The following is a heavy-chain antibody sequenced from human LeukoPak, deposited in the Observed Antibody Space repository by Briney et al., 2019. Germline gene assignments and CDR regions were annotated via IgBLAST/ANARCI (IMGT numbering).Heavy chain of an antibody. V-gene: IGHV3-30*18. CDR2: VSDDGDKK. CDR3: VKGVRSSLTASGWFDP. CDR1: GITFSGYG. D-gene: IGHD2-21*02. Sequence: PGRSLGLSCAVSGITFSGYGMHCVRQAPGKGLEWVAVVSDDGDKKHYADSVKGRFIISRDNSKNTLYLQMNTLRAEDTALYYCVKGVRSSLTASGWFDPWGQGTMVTVSS. J-gene: IGHJ5*02.